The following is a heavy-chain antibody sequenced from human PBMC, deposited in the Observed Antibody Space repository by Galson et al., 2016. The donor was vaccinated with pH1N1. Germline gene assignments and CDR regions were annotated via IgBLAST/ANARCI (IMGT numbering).Heavy chain of an antibody. Sequence: SETLSLTCAVYGGSFSHYYWSWIRQSPGKGLEWIGEITHSGTTHYNASLKSRVSMSLDTSRNQFSLKLSSVTAADTAVYYCARLSLGGHTETYGMDVWGQGTLVTVSS. CDR2: ITHSGTT. V-gene: IGHV4-34*01. D-gene: IGHD3-10*01. CDR1: GGSFSHYY. CDR3: ARLSLGGHTETYGMDV. J-gene: IGHJ3*01.